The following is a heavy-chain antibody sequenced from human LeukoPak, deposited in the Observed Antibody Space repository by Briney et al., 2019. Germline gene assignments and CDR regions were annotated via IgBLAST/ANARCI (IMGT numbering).Heavy chain of an antibody. D-gene: IGHD2-21*01. J-gene: IGHJ4*02. CDR3: AKVGVVGYCGGDCYSKY. V-gene: IGHV3-30*02. CDR2: IRYDGSNK. CDR1: GFTFSSYG. Sequence: PGGSLRLSCAASGFTFSSYGMHWVRQAPGKGLEWVAFIRYDGSNKYYADSVKGRFTIYRDNSKNTLYLQMNSLRAEDTAVYYCAKVGVVGYCGGDCYSKYWGQGTLVTVSS.